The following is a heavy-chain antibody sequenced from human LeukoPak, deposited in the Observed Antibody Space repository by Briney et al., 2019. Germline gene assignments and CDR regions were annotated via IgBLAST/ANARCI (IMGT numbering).Heavy chain of an antibody. J-gene: IGHJ4*02. V-gene: IGHV1-2*02. CDR1: GYTFTGYY. CDR2: INPNSGGT. Sequence: ASVKVSCKASGYTFTGYYMHWVRQAPGQGLEWMGWINPNSGGTNYAKKFQGRVTMTRDTSISTAYMELSRLRSDDTAVYYCARDSSDSGSSYYWGQGTLVTVSS. CDR3: ARDSSDSGSSYY. D-gene: IGHD1-26*01.